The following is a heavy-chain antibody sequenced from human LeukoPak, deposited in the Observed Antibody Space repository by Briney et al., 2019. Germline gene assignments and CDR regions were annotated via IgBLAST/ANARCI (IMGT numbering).Heavy chain of an antibody. CDR2: IYTSGST. Sequence: KPSETLSLTCTASGGSISSYYWSWIRQPAGKGLEWIGRIYTSGSTNYNPSLKSRVTMSVDTSKNQFSLKLSSVTAADTAVYYCARDNRPLGGILFDPWGQGTLVTVSS. D-gene: IGHD1-14*01. V-gene: IGHV4-4*07. CDR3: ARDNRPLGGILFDP. CDR1: GGSISSYY. J-gene: IGHJ5*02.